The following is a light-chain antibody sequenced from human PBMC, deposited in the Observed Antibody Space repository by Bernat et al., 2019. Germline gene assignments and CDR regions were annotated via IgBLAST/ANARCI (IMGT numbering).Light chain of an antibody. Sequence: QSALTQPASVSGSPGQSITISCTGTSSDIGAYNYVSWYQQHPGEAPKLMIYDVSNRPSGVSNRFSGSKSGNTASLTISGLQAEDEADYYCVSSTATAVLFGGGTKLTVL. CDR2: DVS. V-gene: IGLV2-14*01. CDR3: VSSTATAVL. CDR1: SSDIGAYNY. J-gene: IGLJ2*01.